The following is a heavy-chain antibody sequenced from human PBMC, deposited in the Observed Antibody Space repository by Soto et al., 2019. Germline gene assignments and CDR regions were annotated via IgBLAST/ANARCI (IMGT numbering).Heavy chain of an antibody. Sequence: ASVKVSRKASGYTFTSYAMHWVRQAPGQRLEWMGWINAGNGNTKYSQKFQGRVTITRDTSASTAYMELSSLRSEDTAVYYCARDKQWLAYYYYGMDVWGQGTTVTVSS. CDR3: ARDKQWLAYYYYGMDV. V-gene: IGHV1-3*01. J-gene: IGHJ6*02. CDR1: GYTFTSYA. CDR2: INAGNGNT. D-gene: IGHD6-19*01.